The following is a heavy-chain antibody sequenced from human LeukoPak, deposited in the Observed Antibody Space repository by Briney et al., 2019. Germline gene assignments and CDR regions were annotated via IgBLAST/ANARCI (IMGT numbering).Heavy chain of an antibody. J-gene: IGHJ3*02. CDR2: IYYSGST. V-gene: IGHV4-39*07. CDR1: GGSISSSSYY. Sequence: PSETLSLTCTVSGGSISSSSYYWGWIRQPPGKGLEWIGSIYYSGSTYYNPSLKSRVTISVDTSKNQFSLKLSSVTAADTAVYYCARAYGSGSLDAFDIWGQGTMVTVSS. D-gene: IGHD3-10*01. CDR3: ARAYGSGSLDAFDI.